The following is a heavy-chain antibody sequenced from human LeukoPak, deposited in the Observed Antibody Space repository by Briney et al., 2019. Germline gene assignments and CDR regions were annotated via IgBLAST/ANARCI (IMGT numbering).Heavy chain of an antibody. CDR3: ARIKDARGPTAFDF. CDR1: GFSLSTSGVC. Sequence: SGPALVKPTQTLTLTCTFSGFSLSTSGVCVSWIRQPPGKALEWLARIDWDDDKYYSTSLKTRLTISKDTSKNQVVLTMTNMDPVDTATYYCARIKDARGPTAFDFGGQGTLVTVSS. CDR2: IDWDDDK. V-gene: IGHV2-70*11. D-gene: IGHD2-15*01. J-gene: IGHJ4*02.